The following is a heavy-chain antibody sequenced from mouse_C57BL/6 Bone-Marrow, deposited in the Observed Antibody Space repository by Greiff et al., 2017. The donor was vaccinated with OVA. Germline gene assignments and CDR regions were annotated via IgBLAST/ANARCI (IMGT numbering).Heavy chain of an antibody. D-gene: IGHD1-1*01. CDR3: ARDGEDYSAWFAY. J-gene: IGHJ3*01. CDR1: GYTFTSYW. CDR2: IYPGSGST. V-gene: IGHV1-55*01. Sequence: QVQLQQPGAELVKPGASVKMSCKASGYTFTSYWITWVKQRPGQGLEWIGDIYPGSGSTNYNEKFKSKATLTVDTSSSTAYMQLSSLTSEDSAVYYCARDGEDYSAWFAYWGQGTLVTVSA.